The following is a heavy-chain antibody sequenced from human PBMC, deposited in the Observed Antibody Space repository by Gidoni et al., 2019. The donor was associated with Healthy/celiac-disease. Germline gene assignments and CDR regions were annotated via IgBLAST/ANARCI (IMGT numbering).Heavy chain of an antibody. CDR3: AKDRLAYGSGSYPNYFDY. J-gene: IGHJ4*02. Sequence: QVQLVESGGGVVQPGRSLRLSCSASGLTFSSYGMHWVRQAPGKGLEWVAVISYDGSNKYYADSVKGRFTISRDNSKNTLYLQMNSLRAEDTAVYYCAKDRLAYGSGSYPNYFDYWGQGTLVTVSS. CDR1: GLTFSSYG. V-gene: IGHV3-30*18. CDR2: ISYDGSNK. D-gene: IGHD3-10*01.